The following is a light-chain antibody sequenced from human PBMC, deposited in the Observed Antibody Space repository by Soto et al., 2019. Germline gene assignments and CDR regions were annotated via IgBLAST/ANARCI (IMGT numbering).Light chain of an antibody. CDR1: SSDVGGYNY. Sequence: QSALTQPRSVSGSPGQSVTISCTGTSSDVGGYNYVSWYQQHPGKAPKLMIYDVRKRPSGVPDRFFGSKSGNTASLTISGLQAEDEADYCCCSYAGDYTGVFGGGTTLTVL. J-gene: IGLJ3*02. CDR2: DVR. V-gene: IGLV2-11*01. CDR3: CSYAGDYTGV.